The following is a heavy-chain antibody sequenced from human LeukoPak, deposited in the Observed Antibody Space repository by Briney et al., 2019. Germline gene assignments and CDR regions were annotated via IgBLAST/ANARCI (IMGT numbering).Heavy chain of an antibody. CDR2: ISSSSSYI. Sequence: GGSLRLSCAASGFTFSNYSMNWVRQAPGKGLEWVSSISSSSSYIYYADSVKGRFTISRDNAKNSLYLQMNSLRAEDTAVYYCARGSMYYYGSASHAIFDYWGQGTLVTVSS. D-gene: IGHD3-10*01. CDR3: ARGSMYYYGSASHAIFDY. J-gene: IGHJ4*02. CDR1: GFTFSNYS. V-gene: IGHV3-21*01.